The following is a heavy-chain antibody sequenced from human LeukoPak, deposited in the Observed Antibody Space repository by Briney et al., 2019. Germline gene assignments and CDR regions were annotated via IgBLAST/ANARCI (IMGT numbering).Heavy chain of an antibody. D-gene: IGHD5-24*01. CDR3: VRVKGGWLGEKTYDY. J-gene: IGHJ4*02. Sequence: GGSLRLSCGASGFTFSDYYMSWIRQTPGKGVEWLAYISSSGSSIDYADSVKGRFTVSRDNGKNSLFLQMNGLRAEDTAIYYCVRVKGGWLGEKTYDYLGQGTLVTVSP. CDR1: GFTFSDYY. CDR2: ISSSGSSI. V-gene: IGHV3-11*01.